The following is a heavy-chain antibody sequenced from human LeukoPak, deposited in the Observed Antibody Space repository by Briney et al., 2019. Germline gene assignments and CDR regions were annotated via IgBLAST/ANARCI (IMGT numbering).Heavy chain of an antibody. CDR2: INPNSGGT. CDR3: ASTIFGVVIAY. D-gene: IGHD3-3*01. V-gene: IGHV1-2*06. J-gene: IGHJ4*02. CDR1: GYTFTGYY. Sequence: ASVKVSCKASGYTFTGYYMHWVRQAPGQGLEWMGRINPNSGGTNYAQKFQGRVTMTRETSTSTAYMELSRLRSDDTAVYYCASTIFGVVIAYWGQGTLVTVSS.